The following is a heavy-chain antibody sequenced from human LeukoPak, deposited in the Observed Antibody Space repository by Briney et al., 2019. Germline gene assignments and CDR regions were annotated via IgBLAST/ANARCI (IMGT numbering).Heavy chain of an antibody. V-gene: IGHV1-8*01. CDR3: ARGKSGRAAAGYDY. CDR2: MNPNSGNT. D-gene: IGHD6-13*01. CDR1: GYTFTSYD. J-gene: IGHJ4*02. Sequence: ASVKVSCKASGYTFTSYDINWVRQATGQGLEWMGWMNPNSGNTGYAQKFQGRVTMTRNTSISTAYMKLSSLRSEDTAVYYCARGKSGRAAAGYDYWGQGTLVTVSS.